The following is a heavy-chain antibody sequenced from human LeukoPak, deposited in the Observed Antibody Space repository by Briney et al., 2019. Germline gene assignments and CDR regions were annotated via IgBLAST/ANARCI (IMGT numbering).Heavy chain of an antibody. CDR1: GYTFTGYY. CDR2: INPNSGGT. J-gene: IGHJ4*02. CDR3: ARALYGGKGGAFDY. D-gene: IGHD4-23*01. Sequence: GASVTVSCKASGYTFTGYYMHWVRQAPGQGLEWMGWINPNSGGTNYAQKFQGRVTMTRDTSISTAYMELSRLRSDDTAVYYCARALYGGKGGAFDYWGQGTLVTVSS. V-gene: IGHV1-2*02.